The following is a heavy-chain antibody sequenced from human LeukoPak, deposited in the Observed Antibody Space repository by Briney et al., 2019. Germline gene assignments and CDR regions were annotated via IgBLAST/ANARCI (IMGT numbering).Heavy chain of an antibody. CDR3: ATPPGYWGSAPFDY. V-gene: IGHV3-15*01. D-gene: IGHD7-27*01. CDR1: GLTFSNAR. CDR2: IKSKTDGETT. Sequence: GGSLRLSCAASGLTFSNARMNWVRQAPGKGLGWVGRIKSKTDGETTDYAAPVKGRFTISRDDSKNTLYLQMNSLQTEDTAVYYCATPPGYWGSAPFDYWGQGTLVTVSS. J-gene: IGHJ4*02.